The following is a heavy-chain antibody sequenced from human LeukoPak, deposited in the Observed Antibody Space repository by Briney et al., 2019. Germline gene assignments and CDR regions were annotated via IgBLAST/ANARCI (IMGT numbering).Heavy chain of an antibody. CDR1: GFTVSSNY. D-gene: IGHD6-13*01. CDR2: IYSGGST. Sequence: GGSLRLSCAASGFTVSSNYMSWVRQAPGKGLEWVSVIYSGGSTYYADSVKGRFTISRDNSKNTLYLQMNSLRAEDTAMYYCARPFPSSLLAFDIWGQGTMVTVSS. CDR3: ARPFPSSLLAFDI. J-gene: IGHJ3*02. V-gene: IGHV3-53*01.